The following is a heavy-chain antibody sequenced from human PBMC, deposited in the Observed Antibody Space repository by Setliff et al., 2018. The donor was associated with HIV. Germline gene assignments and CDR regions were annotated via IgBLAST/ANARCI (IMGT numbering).Heavy chain of an antibody. CDR3: AREGGKLWFGELLYAFDI. CDR2: IYYSGST. D-gene: IGHD3-10*01. J-gene: IGHJ3*02. CDR1: GDSFNFNYYY. Sequence: SETLSLTCTVSGDSFNFNYYYWVWIRQPPGKGLEWIGSIYYSGSTNYNPSLKSRVTISVDTSKNQFSLKLSSVTAADTAVYYCAREGGKLWFGELLYAFDIWGQGTMVTVSS. V-gene: IGHV4-39*07.